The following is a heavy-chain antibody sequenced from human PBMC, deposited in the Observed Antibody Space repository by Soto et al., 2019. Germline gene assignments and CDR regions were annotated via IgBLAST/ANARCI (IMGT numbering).Heavy chain of an antibody. Sequence: PGGSLRLSCAASEFTFSNYAMSWVRQAPGKGLEWVSSISDNGGTTYYADSVKGRFTISRDNSKNTLYLQMNSLRAEDTGIYYCTTDSYSTMIVVRFDYWGHGTLVTVSS. D-gene: IGHD3-22*01. CDR3: TTDSYSTMIVVRFDY. CDR2: ISDNGGTT. CDR1: EFTFSNYA. V-gene: IGHV3-23*01. J-gene: IGHJ4*01.